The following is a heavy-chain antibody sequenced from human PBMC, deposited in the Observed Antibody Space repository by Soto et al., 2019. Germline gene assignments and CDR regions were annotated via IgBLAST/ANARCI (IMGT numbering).Heavy chain of an antibody. V-gene: IGHV3-30-3*01. J-gene: IGHJ4*02. CDR3: ARFVGYGGDDYYFDY. Sequence: QVQLVESGGGVVQPGRSLRLSCTASGFTFSTYAMHWVRQAPGKGLEWVAVISNDGTNKYHADSVKGRFTISRDNSKNTMYLQMSSLRADDTAMYYCARFVGYGGDDYYFDYWGQGTLVTVSS. D-gene: IGHD5-12*01. CDR2: ISNDGTNK. CDR1: GFTFSTYA.